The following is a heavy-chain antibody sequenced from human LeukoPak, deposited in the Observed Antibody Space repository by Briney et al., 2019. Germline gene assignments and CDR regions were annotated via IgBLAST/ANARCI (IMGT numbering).Heavy chain of an antibody. CDR1: GFTFSSYG. V-gene: IGHV3-23*01. Sequence: GGSLRLSCAASGFTFSSYGMSWVRQAPGKGLEWVSAISGSGGSTYYADSVKGRFTISRDNSKNTLYLQMNSLRAEDTAVYYCAKGRWELRTFFDYWGQGTPVTVSS. D-gene: IGHD1-26*01. J-gene: IGHJ4*02. CDR2: ISGSGGST. CDR3: AKGRWELRTFFDY.